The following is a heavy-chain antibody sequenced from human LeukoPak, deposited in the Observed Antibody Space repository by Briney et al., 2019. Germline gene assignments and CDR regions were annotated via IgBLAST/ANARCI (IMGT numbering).Heavy chain of an antibody. CDR1: GFTFCDYA. J-gene: IGHJ4*02. V-gene: IGHV3-49*04. D-gene: IGHD4-23*01. CDR2: IRSKAYGGTT. Sequence: GRSLRLSCTASGFTFCDYAMSRVRQAPGKGLEWVGFIRSKAYGGTTEYAASVKGRFTISRDDSKSIAYLQMNSLKTEDTAVYYCTRHPYGGNSGNPFDYWGQGTLVTVSS. CDR3: TRHPYGGNSGNPFDY.